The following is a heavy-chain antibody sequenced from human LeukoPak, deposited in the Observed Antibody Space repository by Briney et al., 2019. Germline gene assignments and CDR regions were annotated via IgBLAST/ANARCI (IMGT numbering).Heavy chain of an antibody. J-gene: IGHJ3*02. CDR3: AKSNGYGLLDI. D-gene: IGHD3-10*01. CDR2: IFYSGST. V-gene: IGHV4-39*07. CDR1: GGSISTSNY. Sequence: SETLSLTCTVSGGSISTSNYWGWVRQPPGKGLKWIGNIFYSGSTYYSPSLKSRVTISLDTSRNQFSLKLNSVTAADTAVYYCAKSNGYGLLDIWGQGTMVTVSS.